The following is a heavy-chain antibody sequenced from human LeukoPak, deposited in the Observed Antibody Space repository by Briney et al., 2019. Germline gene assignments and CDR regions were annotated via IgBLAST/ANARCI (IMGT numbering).Heavy chain of an antibody. CDR1: GESFSNYF. Sequence: SETLSLTCDVSGESFSNYFWSWIRQSPGKGLEWIGEINHSGSTNYNPSLKSRVTVSVDPAKNQLSLKLRSVTAADTAVYYCARGGGVAVADYFFDFWGQGTLVTVSS. J-gene: IGHJ4*02. CDR3: ARGGGVAVADYFFDF. CDR2: INHSGST. V-gene: IGHV4-34*01. D-gene: IGHD6-19*01.